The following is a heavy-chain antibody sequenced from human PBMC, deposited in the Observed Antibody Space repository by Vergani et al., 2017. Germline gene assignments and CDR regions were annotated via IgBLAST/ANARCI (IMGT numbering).Heavy chain of an antibody. J-gene: IGHJ4*02. V-gene: IGHV3-53*01. CDR1: GFTVSSNY. Sequence: EVQLVESGGGLIQPGGSLRLSRAASGFTVSSNYMSWVRQAPGKGLEWVSVIYSGGSTYYADSVKGRFTISRDNSKNTLYLQMNSLRAEDTAVYYCARAVAYSGSPGDYWGQGTLVTVSS. D-gene: IGHD1-26*01. CDR2: IYSGGST. CDR3: ARAVAYSGSPGDY.